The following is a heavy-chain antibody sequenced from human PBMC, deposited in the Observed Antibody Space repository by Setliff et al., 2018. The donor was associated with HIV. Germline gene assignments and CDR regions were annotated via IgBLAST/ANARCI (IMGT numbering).Heavy chain of an antibody. V-gene: IGHV1-18*01. CDR2: ISGHNGYT. CDR1: GYTFNDYG. CDR3: ARDRSSTGDYNEEHLFEY. D-gene: IGHD3-22*01. Sequence: VGPVKVSCKASGYTFNDYGISWVRQAPGHGLEWMGWISGHNGYTNYAQKVQDRVTMTTDTSTSTAYMELRGLRSDDTAVYYCARDRSSTGDYNEEHLFEYWGQGTLVTVSS. J-gene: IGHJ4*02.